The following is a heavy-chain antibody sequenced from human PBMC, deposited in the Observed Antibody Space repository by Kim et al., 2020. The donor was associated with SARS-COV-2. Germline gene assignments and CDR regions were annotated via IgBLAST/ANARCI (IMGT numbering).Heavy chain of an antibody. CDR3: AKFPAPFCTGGSCYGMDV. CDR1: GFSFSSFA. J-gene: IGHJ6*01. Sequence: GGSLRLFCAASGFSFSSFAMNWVRQAPGKGLEWVSIIYGDSSFTYYATSVKGRFTISRDNSKSMLYLQISNLRVEDTAVYYCAKFPAPFCTGGSCYGMDVWGRGTTVTVSS. CDR2: IYGDSSFT. V-gene: IGHV3-23*03. D-gene: IGHD2-8*02.